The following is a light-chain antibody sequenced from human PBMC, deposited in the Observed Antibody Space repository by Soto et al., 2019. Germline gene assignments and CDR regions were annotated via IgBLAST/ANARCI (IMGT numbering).Light chain of an antibody. V-gene: IGLV2-14*01. J-gene: IGLJ1*01. CDR1: SSDVGGNKY. Sequence: QSALTQPASVSGSPGQSITISCTGTSSDVGGNKYVSWYQQYPGKVPKLLINKVTNRPSGVSYRFSGSKSGNTASLTIAALLAEDEADYFCASSTSDSLYVFGTGTKVTVL. CDR2: KVT. CDR3: ASSTSDSLYV.